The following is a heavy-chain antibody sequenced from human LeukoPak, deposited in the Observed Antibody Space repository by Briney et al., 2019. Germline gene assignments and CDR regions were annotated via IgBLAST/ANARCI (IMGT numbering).Heavy chain of an antibody. CDR1: GYTFTSYY. CDR3: ARDPVSDDSSGYYPDY. Sequence: ASVKVSCKASGYTFTSYYMHWVRQAPGRGLEWMGIINLSGGSTSYAQKFQGRVTMTRDTSTSTVYMELSSLRSEDTAVYYCARDPVSDDSSGYYPDYWGQGTLVTVSS. V-gene: IGHV1-46*01. D-gene: IGHD3-22*01. J-gene: IGHJ4*02. CDR2: INLSGGST.